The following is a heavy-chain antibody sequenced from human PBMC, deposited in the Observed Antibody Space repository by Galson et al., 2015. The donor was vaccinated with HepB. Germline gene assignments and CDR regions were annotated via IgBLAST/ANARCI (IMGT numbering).Heavy chain of an antibody. CDR1: GFTFSSYS. V-gene: IGHV3-21*01. J-gene: IGHJ5*02. CDR2: ISSSSSYI. D-gene: IGHD4-17*01. Sequence: SLRLSCAASGFTFSSYSMNWVRQAPGKGLEWVSSISSSSSYIYYADSVKGRFTISRDNAKNSLYLQMNSLRAEDTAVYYCARDPRRGYSDPNWFDPWGQGTLVTVSS. CDR3: ARDPRRGYSDPNWFDP.